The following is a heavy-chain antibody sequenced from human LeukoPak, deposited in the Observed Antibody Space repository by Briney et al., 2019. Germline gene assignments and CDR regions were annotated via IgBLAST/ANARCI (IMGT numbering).Heavy chain of an antibody. V-gene: IGHV3-23*01. CDR1: GFTFSSYA. J-gene: IGHJ3*02. D-gene: IGHD3-22*01. CDR3: AKTDHSRVPGAFDI. Sequence: GGSLRLSCAASGFTFSSYAMSWVRQAPGKGLEWISAISGSGGSTYYADSVKGRFTISRDNSKKTLYVQINSLRAEDTAVYYCAKTDHSRVPGAFDIWGQGTMVTVSS. CDR2: ISGSGGST.